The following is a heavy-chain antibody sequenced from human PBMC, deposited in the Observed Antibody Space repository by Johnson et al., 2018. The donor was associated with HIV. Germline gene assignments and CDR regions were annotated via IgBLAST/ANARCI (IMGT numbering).Heavy chain of an antibody. V-gene: IGHV3-7*05. D-gene: IGHD6-13*01. CDR3: ARVGYSSSWYGGYGAFDI. CDR1: GFTFSTYW. J-gene: IGHJ3*02. CDR2: IKQDGSEK. Sequence: QLVESGGALVQPGGSLRLSCAASGFTFSTYWMSCVRQAPGKGLEWVANIKQDGSEKNYVDSVKGRFTISRDNAKNSVYLQMNRLRAEDTAVYYWARVGYSSSWYGGYGAFDIWGQGTMVTVSS.